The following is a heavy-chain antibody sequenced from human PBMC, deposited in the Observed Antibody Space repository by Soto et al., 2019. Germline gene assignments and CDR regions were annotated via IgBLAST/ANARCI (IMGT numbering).Heavy chain of an antibody. Sequence: GSLRLSCAASGFTFSIYWMHWVRQAPGKGLVWVSRINSDGSSTSYADSVKGRFTISRDNAKNTLYLQMNSLRAEDTAVYYCASGDSSSWFPYYMDVWGKGTTVTVSS. CDR3: ASGDSSSWFPYYMDV. V-gene: IGHV3-74*01. CDR2: INSDGSST. J-gene: IGHJ6*03. CDR1: GFTFSIYW. D-gene: IGHD6-13*01.